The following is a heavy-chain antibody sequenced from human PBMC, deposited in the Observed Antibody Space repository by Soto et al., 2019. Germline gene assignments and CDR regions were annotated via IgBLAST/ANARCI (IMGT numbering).Heavy chain of an antibody. J-gene: IGHJ4*02. V-gene: IGHV3-74*01. CDR1: GFTFSSYW. CDR2: INTDGSST. CDR3: ARGETRHSSSSVY. D-gene: IGHD6-6*01. Sequence: EVQLVESGGGLVQPGGSLRLSCAASGFTFSSYWMHWVRQAPGKGLVWVSRINTDGSSTSYADSVKGRFTISRDNAKTTRYLQMNSLTAEDTAVYFCARGETRHSSSSVYWGQVTLVTVSS.